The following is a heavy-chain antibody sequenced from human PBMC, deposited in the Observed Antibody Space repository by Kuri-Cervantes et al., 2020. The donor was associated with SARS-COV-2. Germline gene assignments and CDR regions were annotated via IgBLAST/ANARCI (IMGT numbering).Heavy chain of an antibody. CDR2: ISYDGSNK. J-gene: IGHJ5*02. Sequence: GESLKISCAASGFTFSSYAMHWVRQAPGKGLEWVAVISYDGSNKYYADSVKGRFTISRDNSKNTLYLQMNSLRAEDTAVYYCARAGGGSYYGWFDPWGQGTLVTSPQ. CDR1: GFTFSSYA. V-gene: IGHV3-30-3*01. CDR3: ARAGGGSYYGWFDP. D-gene: IGHD1-26*01.